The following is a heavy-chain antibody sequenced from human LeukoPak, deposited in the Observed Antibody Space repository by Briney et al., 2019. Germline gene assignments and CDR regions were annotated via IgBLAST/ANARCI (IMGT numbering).Heavy chain of an antibody. V-gene: IGHV1-8*01. J-gene: IGHJ4*02. CDR1: GYTFTSYD. CDR3: ARVHYSREHCSSTSCYASFDY. Sequence: ASVKVSCKASGYTFTSYDINWVRQATGQGLEWMGWMNPNSGNTGYAQKFQGRVTMTRNTSISTAYMELSSLRSEDTAVCYCARVHYSREHCSSTSCYASFDYWGQGTLVTVSS. D-gene: IGHD2-2*01. CDR2: MNPNSGNT.